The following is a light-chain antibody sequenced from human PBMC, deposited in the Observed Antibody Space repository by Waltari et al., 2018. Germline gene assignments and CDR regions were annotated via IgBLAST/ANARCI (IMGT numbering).Light chain of an antibody. CDR3: SSYTSSSSRV. V-gene: IGLV2-14*01. CDR2: DVS. CDR1: SSDVGGYNY. J-gene: IGLJ3*02. Sequence: QSALTQPASVSGSPGQSITISCTGTSSDVGGYNYVSWYQQPPGKAPKLMIYDVSNRPSGVSTRVSCSKSGNTASLTSSGLQAEDEADYYCSSYTSSSSRVFGGGTKLTVL.